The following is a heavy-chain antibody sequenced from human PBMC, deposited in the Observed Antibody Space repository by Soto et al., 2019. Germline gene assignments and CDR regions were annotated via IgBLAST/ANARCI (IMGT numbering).Heavy chain of an antibody. D-gene: IGHD6-13*01. Sequence: SVKVSCKASGYTFTGYYMHWVRQAPGQGLEWMGRIIPNLGIANYAQKFQGRVTITADKSTSTAYMELSSLRSEDTAVYYCARDRLGSSLSAFDIWGQGTMVTVSS. CDR2: IIPNLGIA. J-gene: IGHJ3*02. CDR1: GYTFTGYY. V-gene: IGHV1-69*04. CDR3: ARDRLGSSLSAFDI.